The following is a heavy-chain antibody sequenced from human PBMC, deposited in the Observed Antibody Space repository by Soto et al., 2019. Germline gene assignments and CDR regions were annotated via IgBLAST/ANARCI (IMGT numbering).Heavy chain of an antibody. CDR3: VKVAWLFY. V-gene: IGHV3-23*01. D-gene: IGHD5-12*01. CDR1: GFTFSTFD. Sequence: EVQLLESGGGLIQPGGSLILSCAASGFTFSTFDMTWVRQPPGKGLEWVSLIRGSSGSTYYADSVKGRFTISKDNCKNTLYLQMNSLRAEVTAVYFCVKVAWLFYGSQGNMVTVSS. CDR2: IRGSSGST. J-gene: IGHJ4*02.